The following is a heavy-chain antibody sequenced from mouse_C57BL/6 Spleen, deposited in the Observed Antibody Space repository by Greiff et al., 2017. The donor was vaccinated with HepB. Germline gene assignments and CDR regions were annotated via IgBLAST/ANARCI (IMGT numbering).Heavy chain of an antibody. V-gene: IGHV5-9-1*02. Sequence: EVKLVESGEGLVKPGGSLKLSCAASGFTFSSYAMSWVRQTPEKRLEWVAYISSGGDYIYYADTVKGRFTISRDNARNTLYLQMSSLKSEDTAMYYCTRGRDYGEFAYWGQGTLVTVSA. CDR3: TRGRDYGEFAY. D-gene: IGHD1-1*01. CDR2: ISSGGDYI. CDR1: GFTFSSYA. J-gene: IGHJ3*01.